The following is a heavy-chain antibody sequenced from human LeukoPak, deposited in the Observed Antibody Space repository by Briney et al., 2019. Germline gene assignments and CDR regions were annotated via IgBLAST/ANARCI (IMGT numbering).Heavy chain of an antibody. CDR2: IFYSGSM. J-gene: IGHJ4*02. V-gene: IGHV4-30-4*01. Sequence: PSETLSLACTVSGGSISSGVYYWTWIRQPPGKGLEWMGYIFYSGSMYYNPSLKSLLTISVDTSKNQFSLKLRSVTDADTAVYYCARQTTVISFDYWGQGALVTVSS. CDR3: ARQTTVISFDY. CDR1: GGSISSGVYY. D-gene: IGHD4-17*01.